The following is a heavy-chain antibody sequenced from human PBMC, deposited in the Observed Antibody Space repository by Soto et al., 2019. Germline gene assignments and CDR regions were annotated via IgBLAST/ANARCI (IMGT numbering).Heavy chain of an antibody. CDR1: GFTFSSYG. CDR2: IWYDGSNK. D-gene: IGHD5-12*01. J-gene: IGHJ6*02. CDR3: AREFVDIVAIKYYYGMDV. V-gene: IGHV3-33*01. Sequence: QVQLVESGGGVVQPGRSLRLSSAASGFTFSSYGMHWVRQAPGKGLEWVAVIWYDGSNKYYADSVKGRFTISRDNSKNTLYLQMNSLRAEDTAVYYCAREFVDIVAIKYYYGMDVWGQGTTVTVSS.